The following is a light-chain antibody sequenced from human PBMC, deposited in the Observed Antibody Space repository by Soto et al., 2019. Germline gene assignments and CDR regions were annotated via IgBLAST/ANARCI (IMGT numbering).Light chain of an antibody. CDR2: TAS. V-gene: IGKV1-39*01. Sequence: DIQMTQSPSSLSASVGDRVSITCRASQSISNYLNWYQQKPGKAPKLLIYTASSLQSGVPSRFSGSGSGTDFTLTVSSLQPEDFATYFCQQSYSTPWTFGHRTKVDIK. CDR1: QSISNY. J-gene: IGKJ1*01. CDR3: QQSYSTPWT.